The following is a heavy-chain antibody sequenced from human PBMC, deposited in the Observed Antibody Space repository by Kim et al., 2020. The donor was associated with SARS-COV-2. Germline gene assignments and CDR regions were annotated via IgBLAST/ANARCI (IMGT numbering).Heavy chain of an antibody. J-gene: IGHJ6*02. CDR3: ARGRTGKYYYGMDV. D-gene: IGHD3-9*01. CDR1: GFTFGNYA. Sequence: GGSLRLSCAASGFTFGNYAIHWVRQAPGKGLVWVALATCDGGSEYYAASVKGRFTVSRDNSKNTLHLQMHSLRAEDTAIYYCARGRTGKYYYGMDVWGQGTTVTVSS. CDR2: ATCDGGSE. V-gene: IGHV3-30-3*01.